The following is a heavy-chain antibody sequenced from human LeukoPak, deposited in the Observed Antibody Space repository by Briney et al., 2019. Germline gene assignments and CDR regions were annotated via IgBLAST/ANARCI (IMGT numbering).Heavy chain of an antibody. J-gene: IGHJ6*02. Sequence: GGSLRLSCAASGFTFSTYDMHWVRQATGKGLEWVSAIGTAGDTYYPGSVKGRFTISRENAKNSLYLQMNSLRAGDTAVYYCARGGNSYGSYYYYGMDVWGQGTTVTVSS. D-gene: IGHD5-18*01. CDR3: ARGGNSYGSYYYYGMDV. V-gene: IGHV3-13*01. CDR2: IGTAGDT. CDR1: GFTFSTYD.